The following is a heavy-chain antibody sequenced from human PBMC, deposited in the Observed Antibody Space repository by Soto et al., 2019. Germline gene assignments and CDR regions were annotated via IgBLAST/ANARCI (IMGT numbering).Heavy chain of an antibody. D-gene: IGHD5-12*01. CDR3: ARDVEMATIRTFDY. Sequence: SVKVSCKASGGTFSSYAIGWVRQAPGQGLEWMGGIIPIFGTANYAQKFQGRVTITADESTSTAYMELSSLRSEDTAVYYCARDVEMATIRTFDYWGQGTLVTVSS. V-gene: IGHV1-69*13. CDR2: IIPIFGTA. CDR1: GGTFSSYA. J-gene: IGHJ4*02.